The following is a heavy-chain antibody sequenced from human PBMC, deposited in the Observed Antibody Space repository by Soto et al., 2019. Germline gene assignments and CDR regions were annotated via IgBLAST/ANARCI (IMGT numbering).Heavy chain of an antibody. CDR2: INPNSGGT. D-gene: IGHD3-3*01. CDR3: ARVANTIFGVVIIPPSHYYYGMDV. CDR1: GYTFTGYY. Sequence: ASVKVSCKASGYTFTGYYMHWVRQAPGQGLEWMGWINPNSGGTNYAQKFRGRVTMTRDTSISTAYMELSRLRSDDTAVYYCARVANTIFGVVIIPPSHYYYGMDVWGQGTTVTVSS. V-gene: IGHV1-2*02. J-gene: IGHJ6*02.